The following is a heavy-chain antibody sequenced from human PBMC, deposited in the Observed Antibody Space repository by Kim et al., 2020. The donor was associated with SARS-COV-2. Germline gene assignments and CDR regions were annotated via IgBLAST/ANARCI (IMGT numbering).Heavy chain of an antibody. Sequence: SGPTLVRPTQTLTLTCTFSGFSPTTTAVSVAWIRQPPGKALEWLALVYWNDDRRYNPSLKGRLTTTRDISKNQVVLTMTNMDPVDTATYYCAHGINYDYVSDAFDVWGQGTMVSVSS. CDR2: VYWNDDR. V-gene: IGHV2-5*01. CDR1: GFSPTTTAVS. J-gene: IGHJ3*01. D-gene: IGHD3-16*01. CDR3: AHGINYDYVSDAFDV.